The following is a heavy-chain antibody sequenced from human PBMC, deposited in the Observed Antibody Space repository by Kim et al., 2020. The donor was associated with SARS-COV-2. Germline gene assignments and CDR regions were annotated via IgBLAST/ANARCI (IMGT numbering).Heavy chain of an antibody. D-gene: IGHD3-10*01. CDR3: AREVFYLGSGTYSPPRYYRIDV. CDR2: ISPYNGYT. Sequence: ASVKVSCKASGYTFISYGVSWVRQAPGQGLEWVGWISPYNGYTYYAEKFQGRVTMTTDTSTRTAFMYLSSLRSDDTADYYCAREVFYLGSGTYSPPRYYRIDVWGQGTTVTVSS. J-gene: IGHJ6*02. V-gene: IGHV1-18*01. CDR1: GYTFISYG.